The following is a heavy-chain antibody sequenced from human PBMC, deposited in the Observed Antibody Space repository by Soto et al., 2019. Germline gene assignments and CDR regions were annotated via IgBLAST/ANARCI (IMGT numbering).Heavy chain of an antibody. D-gene: IGHD3-22*01. CDR2: IIPIFGTA. J-gene: IGHJ3*01. V-gene: IGHV1-69*01. CDR1: GGTFSSYA. Sequence: QLQLVQSGAEVKKPGSSVKVSCKASGGTFSSYAISWVRQAPGQGLEWMGGIIPIFGTANYAQKFQGRVTITADESTSTAYMELSSLRSQDTAVYYCARVAPHYYDSSGYYPGWGQGTMVTVSS. CDR3: ARVAPHYYDSSGYYPG.